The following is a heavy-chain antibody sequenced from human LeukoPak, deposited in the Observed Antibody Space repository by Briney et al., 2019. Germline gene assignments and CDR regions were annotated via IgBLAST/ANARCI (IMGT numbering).Heavy chain of an antibody. CDR1: GFTFSNYN. D-gene: IGHD1-26*01. V-gene: IGHV3-21*01. CDR2: ISSSSIYI. CDR3: ARDQTTRASGSYYSWFDP. J-gene: IGHJ5*02. Sequence: GGSLRLSCAASGFTFSNYNMNWVRQPPGKGLEWVSSISSSSIYIYYADSVKGRFTISRDNAKNSLYLQMNSLRAEDTAVYYCARDQTTRASGSYYSWFDPWGQGTLVTVS.